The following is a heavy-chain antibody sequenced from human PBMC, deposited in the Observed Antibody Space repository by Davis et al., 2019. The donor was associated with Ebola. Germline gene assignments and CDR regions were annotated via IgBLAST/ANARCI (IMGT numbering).Heavy chain of an antibody. Sequence: GESLKISCAASGFTFNTFIMHWVRQAPGSRPEWLAVISFDGDNTHHADYVKGRFTISRDNSKNTLYLQMSSLRVDDTAVYYCARVALEYLLLDGGAFDIWGQGTIVTVSS. V-gene: IGHV3-30*04. CDR3: ARVALEYLLLDGGAFDI. CDR1: GFTFNTFI. D-gene: IGHD3-22*01. CDR2: ISFDGDNT. J-gene: IGHJ3*02.